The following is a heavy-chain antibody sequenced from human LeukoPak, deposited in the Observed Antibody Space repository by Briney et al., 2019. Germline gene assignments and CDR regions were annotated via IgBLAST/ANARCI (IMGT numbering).Heavy chain of an antibody. Sequence: PGGSLRLSCAASGFSLSRYWMSWVRQAPGEGLEWVANMKQDGSEKKYVDSVKGRFTISRDNTKNSLYLQMNSLRAEDTAVYYCARSYYDNSGSFGFWGQGTLVTVSP. CDR2: MKQDGSEK. CDR1: GFSLSRYW. V-gene: IGHV3-7*01. J-gene: IGHJ4*02. D-gene: IGHD3-22*01. CDR3: ARSYYDNSGSFGF.